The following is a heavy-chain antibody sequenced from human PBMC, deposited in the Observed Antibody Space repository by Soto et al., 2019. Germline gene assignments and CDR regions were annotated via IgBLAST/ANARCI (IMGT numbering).Heavy chain of an antibody. CDR2: IYPGDSDT. J-gene: IGHJ4*02. Sequence: GASLKISCEGSGYIFSIYWIGWVRQVPGKGLEWMGIIYPGDSDTKYSPSFQGQVTMSADKSISTAYLQWNSLKASDTAMYYCARDGLSSSSSFDYWGQGTLVTVSS. CDR1: GYIFSIYW. CDR3: ARDGLSSSSSFDY. V-gene: IGHV5-51*01. D-gene: IGHD6-6*01.